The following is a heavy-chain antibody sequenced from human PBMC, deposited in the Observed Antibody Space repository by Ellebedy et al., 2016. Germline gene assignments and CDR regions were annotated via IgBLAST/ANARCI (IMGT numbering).Heavy chain of an antibody. Sequence: GGSLRLSCKASGDDFASVFIAWVRQMPGKGLEWIGIVFPADSRVTYNPSFQGQVTISADKSITTAYLQWSSLKASDTAMYYCARRGLVGGWYESWGQGTLVTVSS. CDR2: VFPADSRV. D-gene: IGHD3/OR15-3a*01. CDR3: ARRGLVGGWYES. V-gene: IGHV5-51*01. CDR1: GDDFASVF. J-gene: IGHJ5*01.